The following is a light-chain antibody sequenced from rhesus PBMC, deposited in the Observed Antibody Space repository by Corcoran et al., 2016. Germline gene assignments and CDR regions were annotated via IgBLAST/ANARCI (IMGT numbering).Light chain of an antibody. CDR2: LGS. J-gene: IGKJ2*01. CDR3: MQTLQTPYS. Sequence: DIVMTQTPLSLPVTPGEPASISCRSSQSLLDSDGYTHLHWYLQKPGQSPQLLIYLGSNRAPGVPDRFSGRGSGTDFTLKISRVEAEDVGVYYCMQTLQTPYSFGQGTKVEIK. CDR1: QSLLDSDGYTH. V-gene: IGKV2-78*01.